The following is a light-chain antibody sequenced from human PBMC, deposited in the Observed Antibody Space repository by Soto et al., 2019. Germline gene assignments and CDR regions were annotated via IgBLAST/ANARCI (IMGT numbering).Light chain of an antibody. CDR1: QSVSSN. CDR2: GAS. Sequence: EIVMTQSPATLSVSPGERATLSCRASQSVSSNLAWYQQKPGQAPRVLIYGASSRATGVPARFSGSGSGTEFTLISSLQSEDFAVYYCQQYTNWPTFGQGTRLEIK. J-gene: IGKJ5*01. CDR3: QQYTNWPT. V-gene: IGKV3-15*01.